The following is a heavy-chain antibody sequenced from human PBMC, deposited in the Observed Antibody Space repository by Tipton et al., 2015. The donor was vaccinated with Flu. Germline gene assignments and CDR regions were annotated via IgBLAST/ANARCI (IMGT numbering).Heavy chain of an antibody. V-gene: IGHV3-48*03. CDR2: ISSSGSTI. J-gene: IGHJ4*02. Sequence: SLRLSCAASGFTFSSYEMNWVRQAPGKGLEWVSYISSSGSTIYYADSVKGRFTISRDNAKNSLYLQMNSLRAEDTAVYYCARSIAYYYDSSGLKDLGFDYWGQGTLVTVSS. D-gene: IGHD3-22*01. CDR3: ARSIAYYYDSSGLKDLGFDY. CDR1: GFTFSSYE.